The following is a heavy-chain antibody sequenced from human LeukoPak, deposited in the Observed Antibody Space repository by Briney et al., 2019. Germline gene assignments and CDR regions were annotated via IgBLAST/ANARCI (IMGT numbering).Heavy chain of an antibody. D-gene: IGHD2-21*02. J-gene: IGHJ4*02. V-gene: IGHV1-8*01. Sequence: ASVTVSCKSSGYTFINYDINWIRQPPAQGLEWLGWMSANSGNTGYAQRFLGRVTMTRTTSISTAFMELSRLTFEDSAVYYCVRTPPKGDIDYWGQGTLVTVSS. CDR3: VRTPPKGDIDY. CDR1: GYTFINYD. CDR2: MSANSGNT.